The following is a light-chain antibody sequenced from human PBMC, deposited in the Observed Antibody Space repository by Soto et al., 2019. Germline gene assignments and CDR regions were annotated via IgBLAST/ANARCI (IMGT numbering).Light chain of an antibody. CDR3: AAWDDSLNGCV. V-gene: IGLV1-44*01. CDR2: SDN. Sequence: QSVLTQPPSASGTPGQRVTISCSGSSSNIGTYSVSWYQQFPGMAPRLLIYSDNQRPSGVPDRFSASKSGASASLAISGLQSEDEADFYCAAWDDSLNGCVFGTGTKVTVL. CDR1: SSNIGTYS. J-gene: IGLJ1*01.